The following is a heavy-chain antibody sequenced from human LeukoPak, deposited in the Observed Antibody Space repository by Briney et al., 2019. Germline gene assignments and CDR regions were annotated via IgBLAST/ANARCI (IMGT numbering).Heavy chain of an antibody. V-gene: IGHV3-13*01. CDR1: GFTFSSYD. Sequence: GGSLRLSCAASGFTFSSYDMHWVRQATGKGLEWVSAIGTAGDTYYPGSVKGRFTISRENAKNSLYLQMNSLRAEDTALYYCAKDISGHRGGWPDYWGQGTLVIVSS. J-gene: IGHJ4*02. CDR2: IGTAGDT. CDR3: AKDISGHRGGWPDY. D-gene: IGHD6-19*01.